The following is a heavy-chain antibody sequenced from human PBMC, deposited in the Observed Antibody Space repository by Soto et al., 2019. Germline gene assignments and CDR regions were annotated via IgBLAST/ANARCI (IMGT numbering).Heavy chain of an antibody. CDR1: GGTFSSYA. CDR3: ARSQGSSTSLEIYYYYYYGMDV. D-gene: IGHD2-2*01. J-gene: IGHJ6*01. CDR2: IIPISGTA. Sequence: QVQLVQSGAEVKKPGSSVKVSCKASGGTFSSYAISWVRQAPGQGLEWMGGIIPISGTANYALKFQGRVTITADESTSTVYMELSSLRSEDTAVYFCARSQGSSTSLEIYYYYYYGMDVWGQGTRVTVSS. V-gene: IGHV1-69*01.